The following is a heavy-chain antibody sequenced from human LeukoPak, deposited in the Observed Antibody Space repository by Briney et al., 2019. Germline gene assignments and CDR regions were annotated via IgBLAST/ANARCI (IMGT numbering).Heavy chain of an antibody. D-gene: IGHD4-23*01. Sequence: PSETLSLTCTVSGGSISSYYWGWIRQPPGKGLEWIGSIYYSGSTYYNPSLKSRLTISVDTSKNQFSLKLSSATAADTAVYYCATLTTEVTPSYFDDWGQGTLVTVSA. CDR2: IYYSGST. J-gene: IGHJ4*02. V-gene: IGHV4-39*07. CDR3: ATLTTEVTPSYFDD. CDR1: GGSISSYY.